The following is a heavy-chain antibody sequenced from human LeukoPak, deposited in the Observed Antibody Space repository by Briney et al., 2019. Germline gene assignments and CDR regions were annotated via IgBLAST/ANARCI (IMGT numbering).Heavy chain of an antibody. J-gene: IGHJ4*02. Sequence: TSVKVSCKASGFTFSSSTVQWVRQARGQRLEWIGLIVVGSGNTNYPQEFQERVTITRDMSTSTAYMELSSLRCEETAVYYCAACGDRSGYYYLDSWGQGTLVTVSS. CDR3: AACGDRSGYYYLDS. CDR1: GFTFSSST. V-gene: IGHV1-58*01. D-gene: IGHD3-22*01. CDR2: IVVGSGNT.